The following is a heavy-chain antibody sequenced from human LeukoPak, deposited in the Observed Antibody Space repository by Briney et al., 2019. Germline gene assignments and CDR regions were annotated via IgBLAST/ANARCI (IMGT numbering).Heavy chain of an antibody. D-gene: IGHD2-2*02. V-gene: IGHV3-23*01. CDR2: ISGSGGST. Sequence: GGSLRLSCAASGFTFSSYAMSWVRQAPGKGLEWVSAISGSGGSTYYADSVKGRFTISRDNSKNTLYLQMNSLRAEDTAVYYCAKGGEKVPAAITGFDYWGQGTLVTVSS. CDR1: GFTFSSYA. CDR3: AKGGEKVPAAITGFDY. J-gene: IGHJ4*02.